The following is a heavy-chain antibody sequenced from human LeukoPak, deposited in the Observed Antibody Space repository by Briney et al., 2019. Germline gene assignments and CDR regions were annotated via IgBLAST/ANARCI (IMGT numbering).Heavy chain of an antibody. J-gene: IGHJ6*03. CDR1: GFTFNIYW. Sequence: GGSLRLSCAASGFTFNIYWMSWVRQAPGKGLEWVANIKQDGSEKYYVDSVKGRFTISRDNAKNSLYLQMNNLRAEDTAVYYCARGGSDSSGYYYWNYYYYMDVWGKGTTVTVSS. V-gene: IGHV3-7*01. CDR3: ARGGSDSSGYYYWNYYYYMDV. D-gene: IGHD3-22*01. CDR2: IKQDGSEK.